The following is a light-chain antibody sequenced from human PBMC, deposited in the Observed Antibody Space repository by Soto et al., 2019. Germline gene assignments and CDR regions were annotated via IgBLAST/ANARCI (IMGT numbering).Light chain of an antibody. CDR3: QQRSNWLT. V-gene: IGKV3-11*01. CDR1: QSVTNS. Sequence: TLSFCPGCRATRACVASQSVTNSLLAWYQQKPGQAPRLLIYDASNRATGIPARFSGSGSGTDFTLTISSLETEDFAVYYCQQRSNWLTFGGGTKVDIK. CDR2: DAS. J-gene: IGKJ4*01.